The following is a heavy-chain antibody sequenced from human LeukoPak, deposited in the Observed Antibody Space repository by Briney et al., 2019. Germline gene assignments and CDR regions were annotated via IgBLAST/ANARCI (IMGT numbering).Heavy chain of an antibody. V-gene: IGHV1-8*01. J-gene: IGHJ4*02. CDR2: MNPNSGNT. CDR1: GYTFTSYD. Sequence: ASVKVSCKASGYTFTSYDINWVRQATGQGLEWMGWMNPNSGNTGYAQKFQGRVTITRNTSISTAYMELSSLRSEDTAVYYCARDPSRIAAAGTVGGHYFDYWGQGTLVTVSS. D-gene: IGHD6-13*01. CDR3: ARDPSRIAAAGTVGGHYFDY.